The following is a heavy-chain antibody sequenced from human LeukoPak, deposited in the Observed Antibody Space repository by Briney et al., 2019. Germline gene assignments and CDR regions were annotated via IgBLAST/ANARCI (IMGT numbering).Heavy chain of an antibody. CDR1: GYTFTSYG. CDR2: ISGYNGYT. J-gene: IGHJ4*02. V-gene: IGHV1-18*01. CDR3: ANATFDS. Sequence: ASVKVPCKASGYTFTSYGINWVRQAPGQGLEWMGRISGYNGYTNYEQKFQDRVTMTTDTSTSTAYMELRSLRSDDTAVYYCANATFDSWGQGTLVTVSS.